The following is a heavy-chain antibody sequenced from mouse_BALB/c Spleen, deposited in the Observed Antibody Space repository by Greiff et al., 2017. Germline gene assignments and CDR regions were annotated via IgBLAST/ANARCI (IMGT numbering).Heavy chain of an antibody. V-gene: IGHV1-4*02. Sequence: LQESAAELARPGASVKMSCKASGYTFTSYTMHWVKQRPGQGLEWIGYINPSSGYTEYNQKFKDKTTLTADKSSSTAYMQLSSLTSEDSAVYYCARMGGPAWFAYWGQGTLVTVSA. CDR1: GYTFTSYT. CDR3: ARMGGPAWFAY. J-gene: IGHJ3*01. D-gene: IGHD2-3*01. CDR2: INPSSGYT.